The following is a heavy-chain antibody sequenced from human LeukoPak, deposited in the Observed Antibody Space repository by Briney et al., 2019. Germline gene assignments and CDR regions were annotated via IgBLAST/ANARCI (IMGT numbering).Heavy chain of an antibody. V-gene: IGHV1-69*13. CDR2: IIPIFGTA. CDR1: GGTFSSYA. J-gene: IGHJ4*02. Sequence: ASVKVSCKASGGTFSSYAISWVRQAPGQGLEWMGGIIPIFGTANYAQKFQGRVTITADESTSTAYMELSSLRSEDTAVYYCARGSGYYDSSGYYSETFDYWGQGTPVTVSS. CDR3: ARGSGYYDSSGYYSETFDY. D-gene: IGHD3-22*01.